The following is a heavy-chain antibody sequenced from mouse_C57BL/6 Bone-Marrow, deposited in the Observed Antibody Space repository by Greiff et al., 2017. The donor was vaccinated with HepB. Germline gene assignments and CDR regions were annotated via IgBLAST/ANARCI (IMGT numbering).Heavy chain of an antibody. CDR3: ARSLTIVRDWFAY. CDR1: GYTLTDYY. CDR2: SFAGSGST. D-gene: IGHD2-12*01. V-gene: IGHV1-75*01. J-gene: IGHJ3*01. Sequence: VQLQQSGPELVKPGASVKISCKASGYTLTDYYINWVKQRPGQGLEWIGWSFAGSGSTYYNEKFKGKATLTVDKSSSTAYMLLSSLTSEDSVVYFCARSLTIVRDWFAYWSQGTLVTVSA.